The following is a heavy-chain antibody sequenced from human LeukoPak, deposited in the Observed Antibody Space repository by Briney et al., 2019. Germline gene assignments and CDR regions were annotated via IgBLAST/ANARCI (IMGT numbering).Heavy chain of an antibody. Sequence: SETLSLTCTVSGGSISSGDYYWSWIRQPPGKGLEWIGYIYYSGTTYYNSSLKSRVTISVDTSKNQFSLKLSSVTAADTAVYYCARMYYYDSSGYFPWGQGTLVTVSS. CDR3: ARMYYYDSSGYFP. CDR2: IYYSGTT. J-gene: IGHJ5*02. V-gene: IGHV4-30-4*01. D-gene: IGHD3-22*01. CDR1: GGSISSGDYY.